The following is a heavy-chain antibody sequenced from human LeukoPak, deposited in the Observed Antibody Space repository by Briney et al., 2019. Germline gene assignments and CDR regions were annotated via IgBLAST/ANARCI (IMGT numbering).Heavy chain of an antibody. Sequence: ASVKVSCKASGYTFTSYDINWVRQAPGQGREWMGWMNPNSGNTGYAQKFQGRVTMTRNTSISTAYMELSSLRAEDTAVYYCARGQAGALGPWGQGTLVTVSS. D-gene: IGHD4/OR15-4a*01. CDR1: GYTFTSYD. J-gene: IGHJ5*02. CDR3: ARGQAGALGP. CDR2: MNPNSGNT. V-gene: IGHV1-8*01.